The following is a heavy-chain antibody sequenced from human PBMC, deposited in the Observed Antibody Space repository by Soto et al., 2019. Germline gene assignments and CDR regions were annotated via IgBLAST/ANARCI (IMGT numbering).Heavy chain of an antibody. V-gene: IGHV5-51*01. CDR3: ARRVETTSMWAYDI. D-gene: IGHD1-1*01. CDR1: EYIFTNFW. CDR2: IHPSDSET. Sequence: GESLKISCKTSEYIFTNFWIGWVRQMPGKGLEWMGSIHPSDSETRYSPSFQGQVTISGDKSIFTAYLQWSSLKASDTAIYYCARRVETTSMWAYDIWGQGTMVTVSS. J-gene: IGHJ3*02.